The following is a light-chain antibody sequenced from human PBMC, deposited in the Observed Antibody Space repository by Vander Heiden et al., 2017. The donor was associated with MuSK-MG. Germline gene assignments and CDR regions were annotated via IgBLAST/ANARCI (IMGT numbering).Light chain of an antibody. Sequence: DIQMTQSPSSLSASVGDRVTITCQASQDISNYLNWYQQKPGKAPKLLIYDASNLETGGPSRFSGSGSGTDFTFTISSLQPEDIATYYCQQYDNLPRGFTFGRGTKVEIK. CDR3: QQYDNLPRGFT. CDR1: QDISNY. J-gene: IGKJ4*01. CDR2: DAS. V-gene: IGKV1-33*01.